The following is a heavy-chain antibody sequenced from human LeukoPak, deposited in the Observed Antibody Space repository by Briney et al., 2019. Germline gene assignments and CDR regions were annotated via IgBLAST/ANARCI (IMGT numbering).Heavy chain of an antibody. CDR1: GFTFSSYA. V-gene: IGHV3-23*01. Sequence: GGSLRLSCAASGFTFSSYAMSWVRQAPGKGLEWVSAISGSGGSTYYADSVKGRFTISRDNSKNTLYLQMNSLRAEDTAVYYCAKSTRRGVIVVVVAAAFDYWGQGTLVTVSS. CDR2: ISGSGGST. D-gene: IGHD2-15*01. CDR3: AKSTRRGVIVVVVAAAFDY. J-gene: IGHJ4*02.